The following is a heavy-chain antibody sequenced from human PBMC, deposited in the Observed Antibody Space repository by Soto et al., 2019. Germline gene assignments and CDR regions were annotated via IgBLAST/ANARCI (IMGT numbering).Heavy chain of an antibody. CDR1: GGSISSSSYY. J-gene: IGHJ4*02. V-gene: IGHV4-39*01. CDR2: IYYSGST. CDR3: ARLLTTEEIDY. Sequence: QLQLQESGPGLVKPSETLSLTCTVSGGSISSSSYYWGWIRQPPGKGLEWIGSIYYSGSTYYNPSLKSRVTISVDTSKNQFSLKLSSVTAADTAVYYCARLLTTEEIDYWGQGTLVTVSS. D-gene: IGHD4-17*01.